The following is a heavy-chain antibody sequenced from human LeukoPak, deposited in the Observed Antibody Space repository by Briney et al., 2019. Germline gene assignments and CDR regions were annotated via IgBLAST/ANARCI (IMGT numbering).Heavy chain of an antibody. D-gene: IGHD6-25*01. CDR1: GFTFSSYW. CDR2: INSDGSST. Sequence: GGSLRLSCAASGFTFSSYWMHWVRQAPEKGLVWVSRINSDGSSTIYADSVKGRFTISRDNAKNTLYLQMNSLRAEDTAVYYCARDGIAAPHDYWGQGTLVTVSS. CDR3: ARDGIAAPHDY. J-gene: IGHJ4*02. V-gene: IGHV3-74*01.